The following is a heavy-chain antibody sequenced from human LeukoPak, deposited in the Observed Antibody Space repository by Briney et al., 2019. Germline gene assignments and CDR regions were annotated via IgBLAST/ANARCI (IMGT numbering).Heavy chain of an antibody. CDR1: GYTFSNYY. Sequence: ASVKVSCKASGYTFSNYYMHWVRQAPGQGPEWMGWINPKSGATNYAQKFQGRVTMTRDTSISTAYMELRRLRSDDTAVYYCAREGPTYNWKRDWFDPWGQGTLVTVSS. V-gene: IGHV1-2*02. D-gene: IGHD1-20*01. J-gene: IGHJ5*02. CDR3: AREGPTYNWKRDWFDP. CDR2: INPKSGAT.